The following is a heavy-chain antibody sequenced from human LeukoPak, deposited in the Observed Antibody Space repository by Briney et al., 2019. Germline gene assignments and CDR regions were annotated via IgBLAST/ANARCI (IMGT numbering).Heavy chain of an antibody. J-gene: IGHJ6*02. D-gene: IGHD3-22*01. V-gene: IGHV3-21*01. CDR3: ARDLTYYYDSSGYYFGAPMDV. CDR2: ISDSSNYI. Sequence: GGSLRLSCAASGFTFSSYNMNWVRQAPGKGLEWVSCISDSSNYIYYADSVKGRFTISRDNSKNTLYLQMNSLRAEDTAVYYCARDLTYYYDSSGYYFGAPMDVWGQGTTVTVSS. CDR1: GFTFSSYN.